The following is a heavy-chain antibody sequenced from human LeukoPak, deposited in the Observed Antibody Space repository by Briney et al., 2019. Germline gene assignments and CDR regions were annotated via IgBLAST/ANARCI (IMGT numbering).Heavy chain of an antibody. Sequence: GGSLRLSCAASGFTFSGYVISWVRPAPGKGPQWVADISGSGGSTFYADSVKGRFSVSRDNAKNSLYLQMNSLRAEDTALYYCAKVLRYCSGGSCYSSDAFDIWGQGTMVTVSS. CDR2: ISGSGGST. CDR3: AKVLRYCSGGSCYSSDAFDI. CDR1: GFTFSGYV. D-gene: IGHD2-15*01. V-gene: IGHV3-23*01. J-gene: IGHJ3*02.